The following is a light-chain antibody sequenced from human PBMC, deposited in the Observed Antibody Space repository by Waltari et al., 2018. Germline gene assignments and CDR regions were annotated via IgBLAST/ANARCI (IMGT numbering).Light chain of an antibody. CDR3: CSYAGSITFWV. J-gene: IGLJ3*02. CDR2: DVT. Sequence: QSALTQPRSVSGSPGQSVTLSCTGTSSDVGVYNYFSWYQHHPGKAPKLIIYDVTKRPSGVPDRFSASKSDNTASLTISGLQAEDEADYYCCSYAGSITFWVFGGGTKLTVL. V-gene: IGLV2-11*01. CDR1: SSDVGVYNY.